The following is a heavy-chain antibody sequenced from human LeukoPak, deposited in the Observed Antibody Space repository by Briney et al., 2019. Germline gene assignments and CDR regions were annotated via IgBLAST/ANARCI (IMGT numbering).Heavy chain of an antibody. J-gene: IGHJ3*02. CDR3: ARGNYDILTGPRRTDAFDI. D-gene: IGHD3-9*01. CDR1: GYTSTSYG. V-gene: IGHV1-18*01. Sequence: ASVKVSCKASGYTSTSYGISWVRQAPGQGLEWMGWISAYNGNTNYAQNFQGRVTMTTDTSTSTAYMELRSLRSDDTAMYYCARGNYDILTGPRRTDAFDIWGQGTMVTVSS. CDR2: ISAYNGNT.